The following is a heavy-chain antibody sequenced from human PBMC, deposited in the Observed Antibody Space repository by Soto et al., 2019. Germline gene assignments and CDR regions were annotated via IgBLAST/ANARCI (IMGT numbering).Heavy chain of an antibody. CDR3: AITGEWQEDQEYFFYY. Sequence: GVSLRLSCAAAGFTFSNHWMHWVRQAPGKGLVWVSRINSDGSSTFYADSVKGRFTISRDNAKNTVYLQMNSLRGEDTAVYYCAITGEWQEDQEYFFYYRGQGTVVTVSS. CDR2: INSDGSST. D-gene: IGHD3-10*01. CDR1: GFTFSNHW. J-gene: IGHJ4*01. V-gene: IGHV3-74*01.